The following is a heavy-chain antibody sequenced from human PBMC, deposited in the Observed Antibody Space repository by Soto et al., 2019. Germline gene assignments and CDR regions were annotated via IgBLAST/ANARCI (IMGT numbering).Heavy chain of an antibody. CDR1: GGTFSTYT. CDR2: IIPILGIA. J-gene: IGHJ4*02. CDR3: ASRSTVVVAATEAFDY. D-gene: IGHD2-15*01. V-gene: IGHV1-69*02. Sequence: QVQLVQSGAEEKKPGSSVKVSCKASGGTFSTYTISWVRQAPGQVLEWMGRIIPILGIANYAQRFQGRVTITADKSTSTAYMELSSLRSEDTAVYYDASRSTVVVAATEAFDYCGQGTLVTVSS.